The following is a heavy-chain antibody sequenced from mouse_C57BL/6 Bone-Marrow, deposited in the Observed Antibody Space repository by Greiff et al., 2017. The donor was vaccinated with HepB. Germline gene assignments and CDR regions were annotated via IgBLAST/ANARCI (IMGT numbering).Heavy chain of an antibody. J-gene: IGHJ1*03. Sequence: EVNVVESGGGLVKPGGSLKLSCAASGFTFSSYAMSWVRQTPEKRLEWVATISDGGSYTYYPDNVKGRFTISRDNAKNNLYLQMSHLKSEDTAMYYCARDRPIYYYPYWYFDVWGTGTTVTVSS. D-gene: IGHD1-1*01. CDR1: GFTFSSYA. V-gene: IGHV5-4*01. CDR3: ARDRPIYYYPYWYFDV. CDR2: ISDGGSYT.